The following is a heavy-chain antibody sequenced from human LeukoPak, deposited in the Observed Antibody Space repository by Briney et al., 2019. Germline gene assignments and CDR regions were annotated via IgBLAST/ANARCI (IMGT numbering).Heavy chain of an antibody. CDR1: GFTFSSSP. CDR3: VREMGSGTHYCLEF. V-gene: IGHV3-64D*06. Sequence: GGSLRLSCSASGFTFSSSPMHWVRQAPGKGLEYVSSINPSGSFVSYADFAKGRFTISRDNWRNTLHLQMNSLTPDDTAIYYCVREMGSGTHYCLEFWGQGALVTVSA. J-gene: IGHJ4*02. D-gene: IGHD3-10*01. CDR2: INPSGSFV.